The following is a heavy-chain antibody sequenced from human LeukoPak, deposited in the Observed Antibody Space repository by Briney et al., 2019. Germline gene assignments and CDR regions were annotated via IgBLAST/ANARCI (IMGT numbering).Heavy chain of an antibody. CDR1: GGSIRSYY. CDR2: IYTSGST. V-gene: IGHV4-4*07. Sequence: SETLSLTCTVSGGSIRSYYWSWLRQPGGKGLEWIGRIYTSGSTNYNPSRKSRVSMSVDTSKNQVSLKLSSVTAADTAVYYCARDQSAAGYWYFDLWGRGTLVSVSS. CDR3: ARDQSAAGYWYFDL. D-gene: IGHD6-19*01. J-gene: IGHJ2*01.